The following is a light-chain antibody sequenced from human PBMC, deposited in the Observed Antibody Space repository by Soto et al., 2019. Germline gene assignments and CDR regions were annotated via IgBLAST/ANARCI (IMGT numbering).Light chain of an antibody. V-gene: IGKV3-20*01. J-gene: IGKJ1*01. CDR2: DAS. CDR3: QQYGGSPRT. Sequence: EIVLTQSPGTLSLSRGERATLSCRASQSISQSLAWYQQRPGQSPRLLIYDASRRATGIPDRFTGSGFGTDFTLTISRLAPEDLAVYYCQQYGGSPRTFGQGTKVDIK. CDR1: QSISQS.